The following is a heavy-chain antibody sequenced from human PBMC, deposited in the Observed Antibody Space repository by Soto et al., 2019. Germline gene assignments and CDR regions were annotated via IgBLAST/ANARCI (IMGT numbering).Heavy chain of an antibody. D-gene: IGHD5-12*01. CDR2: IYYSGST. Sequence: QLQLQESGPGLVKPSETLSLTCTVSGGSISSSSYYWGWIRQPPGKGLEWIGSIYYSGSTYYNPSLKSRVTISVDTSKNQCSLKLSSVTAADTAVYYCARQPDGHLYRNWFDPWGQGTLVTVSS. J-gene: IGHJ5*02. V-gene: IGHV4-39*01. CDR1: GGSISSSSYY. CDR3: ARQPDGHLYRNWFDP.